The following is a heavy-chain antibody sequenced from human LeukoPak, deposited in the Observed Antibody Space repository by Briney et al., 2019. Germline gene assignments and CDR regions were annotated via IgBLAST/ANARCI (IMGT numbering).Heavy chain of an antibody. D-gene: IGHD1-26*01. Sequence: PSDTLSPTCTVSGGSVSSHYWSWIRQPPGKGLEWIGDIYYTGSTNHNPSLKSRVTISVDTSENQFSLRLSSVTAADTAVYYCARDSIEGNYYQLYAFDLWGQGTMVTVSS. CDR1: GGSVSSHY. J-gene: IGHJ3*01. V-gene: IGHV4-59*02. CDR2: IYYTGST. CDR3: ARDSIEGNYYQLYAFDL.